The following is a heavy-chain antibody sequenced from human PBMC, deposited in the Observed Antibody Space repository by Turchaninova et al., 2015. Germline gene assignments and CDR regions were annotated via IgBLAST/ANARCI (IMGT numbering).Heavy chain of an antibody. CDR2: VHYSGRT. D-gene: IGHD2-21*02. J-gene: IGHJ2*01. Sequence: QVQVQESGPGLVKPSETLSLTCTVSGDSMSDRKYRGGWIRQPPGKGLGWLGNVHYSGRTDSNPPLKNRVXISVXTSKKXXSLXXXSVTAADXXXYFCARLDTXGGDXXWGRGTLVTXSS. CDR3: ARLDTXGGDXX. V-gene: IGHV4-39*01. CDR1: GDSMSDRKYR.